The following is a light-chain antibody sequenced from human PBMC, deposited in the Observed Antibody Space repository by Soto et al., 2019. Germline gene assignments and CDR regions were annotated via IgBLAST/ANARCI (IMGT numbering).Light chain of an antibody. CDR2: DVS. J-gene: IGLJ2*01. Sequence: QSALTQPASVSGSPGQSITFSCTGTSSDIGGYKFVSWYQQLPGKAPKLIIYDVSNRPSGVSNRFSGSKSGNTASLTISGLHAEDEADYYCSSYTNSGALVVFGGGTQLTVL. V-gene: IGLV2-14*01. CDR3: SSYTNSGALVV. CDR1: SSDIGGYKF.